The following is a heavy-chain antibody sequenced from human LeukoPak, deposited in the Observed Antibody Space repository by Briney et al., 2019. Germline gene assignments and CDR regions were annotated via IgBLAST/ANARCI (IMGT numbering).Heavy chain of an antibody. J-gene: IGHJ6*03. Sequence: SETLSLTCAVYGGSFSGYYWSWIRQPPGKGLEWIGEINHSGSTNYNPSLKSRVTISVDTSKNQFSLKLSSVTAADTAVYYCAGILTGTYYYMDVWGKGTTVTISS. V-gene: IGHV4-34*01. CDR2: INHSGST. CDR3: AGILTGTYYYMDV. CDR1: GGSFSGYY. D-gene: IGHD3-9*01.